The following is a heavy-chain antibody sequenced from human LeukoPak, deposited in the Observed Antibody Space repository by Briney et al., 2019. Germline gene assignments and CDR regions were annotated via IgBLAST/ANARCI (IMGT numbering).Heavy chain of an antibody. Sequence: GGSLRLSCAASGFTFSSDGMHWVRQAPGKGLEWVAVIWYDGSNKYYADSVKGRFTISRDNSKNTLYLQMNSLRAEDTAVYYCAISGSSSKHFDYWGQGTLVTVSS. J-gene: IGHJ4*02. D-gene: IGHD2-2*01. CDR3: AISGSSSKHFDY. CDR2: IWYDGSNK. V-gene: IGHV3-33*01. CDR1: GFTFSSDG.